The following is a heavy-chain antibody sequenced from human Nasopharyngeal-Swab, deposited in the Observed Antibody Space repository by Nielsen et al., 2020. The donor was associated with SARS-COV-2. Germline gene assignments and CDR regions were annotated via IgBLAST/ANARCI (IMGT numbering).Heavy chain of an antibody. D-gene: IGHD3-3*01. J-gene: IGHJ4*02. CDR3: ARGLRFLEWLFDY. CDR2: INHSGST. CDR1: GGSFSGYY. Sequence: SETLSLTCAVYGGSFSGYYWSWIHQPPGKGLEWIGEINHSGSTNYNPSLKSRVTISVDTSKNQFSLKLSSVTAADTAVYYCARGLRFLEWLFDYWGQGTLVTVSS. V-gene: IGHV4-34*01.